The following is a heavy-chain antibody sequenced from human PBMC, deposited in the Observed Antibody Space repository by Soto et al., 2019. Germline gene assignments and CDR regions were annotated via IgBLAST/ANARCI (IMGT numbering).Heavy chain of an antibody. Sequence: PSQTLTLTCAITGDSVSSNSAGWSWVRQSPSRGLEWLGRTYYRSKWYYEYAVSVRGRITINPDTSKNQYSLQLNSVTPEDTAVYFCARGEQYSGRIFDYWGQGTLVTVSS. D-gene: IGHD1-26*01. CDR1: GDSVSSNSAG. J-gene: IGHJ4*01. V-gene: IGHV6-1*01. CDR2: TYYRSKWYY. CDR3: ARGEQYSGRIFDY.